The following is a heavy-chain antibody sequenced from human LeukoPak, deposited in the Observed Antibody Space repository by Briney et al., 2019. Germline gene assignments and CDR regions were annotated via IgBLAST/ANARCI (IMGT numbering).Heavy chain of an antibody. D-gene: IGHD6-13*01. Sequence: QPGGSLRLSCAASGLTVSSNYMSWVRQAPGKGLEWVSVIYSGGSTYYADSVKGRFTISRDNSKNTLYLQMNSLRADDTAVYYCARIYPRLAAAGNWGRGTLVTVSS. CDR3: ARIYPRLAAAGN. CDR1: GLTVSSNY. CDR2: IYSGGST. J-gene: IGHJ4*02. V-gene: IGHV3-66*01.